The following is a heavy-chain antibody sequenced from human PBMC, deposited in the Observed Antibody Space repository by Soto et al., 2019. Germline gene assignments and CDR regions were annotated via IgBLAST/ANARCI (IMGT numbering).Heavy chain of an antibody. D-gene: IGHD3-3*01. Sequence: QVQLVQSGGEVKKPGASVKVSCKASGYTFIDYAIRWVRQAPGQGLEWMGWISADNGNTNYAQKLQGRVTMTTDTSTSTADMGLRSLRSDDTAVYDCAREFLDYASHCDYWGQGTLVPVSS. CDR1: GYTFIDYA. CDR2: ISADNGNT. V-gene: IGHV1-18*01. CDR3: AREFLDYASHCDY. J-gene: IGHJ4*02.